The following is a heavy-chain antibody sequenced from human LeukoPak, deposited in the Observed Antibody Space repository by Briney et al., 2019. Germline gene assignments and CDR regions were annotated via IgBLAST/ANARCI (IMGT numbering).Heavy chain of an antibody. CDR3: ARVTRITMVRGVIFSGAFDI. CDR2: IYYSGST. J-gene: IGHJ3*02. V-gene: IGHV4-30-4*01. D-gene: IGHD3-10*01. CDR1: GGSISSGDYY. Sequence: PSETLSLTCTVSGGSISSGDYYWSWIRQPPGKGLEWIGYIYYSGSTYYNPSLKSRVTISVDTSKNQFSLKLSSVTAADTAVYYCARVTRITMVRGVIFSGAFDIWGQGTMVTVSS.